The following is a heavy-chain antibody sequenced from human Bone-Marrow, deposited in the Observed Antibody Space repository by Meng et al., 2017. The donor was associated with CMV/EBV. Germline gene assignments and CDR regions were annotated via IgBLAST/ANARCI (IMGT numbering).Heavy chain of an antibody. Sequence: GESLKISCAASGFTFSSYAMHWVRQAPGKGLEWVAVISYDGSNKYYADSVKGRFTISRDNSKNTLYLQMNSLRAEDTAVYYCARPHYDQSFDFWVQGTLVTVSS. CDR1: GFTFSSYA. CDR2: ISYDGSNK. CDR3: ARPHYDQSFDF. V-gene: IGHV3-30-3*01. J-gene: IGHJ4*02. D-gene: IGHD5-12*01.